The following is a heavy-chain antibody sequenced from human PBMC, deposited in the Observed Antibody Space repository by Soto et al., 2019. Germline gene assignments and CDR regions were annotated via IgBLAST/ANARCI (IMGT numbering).Heavy chain of an antibody. V-gene: IGHV4-31*03. Sequence: KPSETLSLTCTVSGGSISSGGYYWSWIRQHPGKGLEWIGYIYYSGSIYYNPSLKSRVTISVDTSKNQFSLKLSSVTAADTAVHYCARGPTNWEPNIPSFDYWGQGTLVTVSS. J-gene: IGHJ4*02. CDR3: ARGPTNWEPNIPSFDY. CDR1: GGSISSGGYY. CDR2: IYYSGSI. D-gene: IGHD1-26*01.